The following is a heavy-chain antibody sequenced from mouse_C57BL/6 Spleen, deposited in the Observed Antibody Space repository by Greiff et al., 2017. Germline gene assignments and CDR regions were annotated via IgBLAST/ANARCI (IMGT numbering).Heavy chain of an antibody. CDR1: GYTFTSYG. V-gene: IGHV1-81*01. J-gene: IGHJ4*01. CDR3: AAGRIMDY. Sequence: QVQLKQSGAELARPGASVKLSCKASGYTFTSYGISWVKQRTGQGLEWIGEIYPRGGNTYYNEKFKGKATLTADKSSSTAYMELRSLTSEDSAVYFCAAGRIMDYWGQGTSVTVSS. CDR2: IYPRGGNT.